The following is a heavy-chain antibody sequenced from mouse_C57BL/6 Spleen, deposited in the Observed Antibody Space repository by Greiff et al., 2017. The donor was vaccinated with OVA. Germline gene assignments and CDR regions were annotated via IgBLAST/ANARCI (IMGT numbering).Heavy chain of an antibody. CDR1: GFTFSSYA. Sequence: EVQGVESGGGLVKPGGSLKLSCAASGFTFSSYAMSWVRQTPEKRLEWVATISDGGSYTYYPDNVKGRFTISRDNAKNNLYLQMSHLKSEDTAMYYCAREWLLFAYWGQGTLVTVSA. D-gene: IGHD2-3*01. CDR3: AREWLLFAY. CDR2: ISDGGSYT. J-gene: IGHJ3*01. V-gene: IGHV5-4*01.